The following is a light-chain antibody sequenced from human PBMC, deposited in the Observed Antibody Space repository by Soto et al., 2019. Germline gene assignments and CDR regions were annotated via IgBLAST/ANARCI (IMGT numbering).Light chain of an antibody. V-gene: IGLV1-40*01. CDR2: GNK. CDR3: QSYDSSLSVSYV. Sequence: QSVLTQPPSVSGAPGQRVTISCTGSSSNIGAGYDVHWYQQRPGTARKLLIYGNKNRPSGVPDRFSGSKSGTSASLAITGLQAEDEADYYCQSYDSSLSVSYVFGTGTKVTVL. J-gene: IGLJ1*01. CDR1: SSNIGAGYD.